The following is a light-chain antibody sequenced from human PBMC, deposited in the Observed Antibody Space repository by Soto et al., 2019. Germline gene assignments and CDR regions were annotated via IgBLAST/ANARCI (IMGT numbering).Light chain of an antibody. J-gene: IGKJ2*01. CDR2: GAS. V-gene: IGKV1-5*01. CDR1: QSISSW. Sequence: DIQMTQSPSTLSASVGDRVTITCRASQSISSWLAWYQQKPGKAPKLLIHGASSLESGVPSRFSGSGSGTEFTLTISSLQPDDFAAYSCQQYKSAMYTVGEGTKLEIK. CDR3: QQYKSAMYT.